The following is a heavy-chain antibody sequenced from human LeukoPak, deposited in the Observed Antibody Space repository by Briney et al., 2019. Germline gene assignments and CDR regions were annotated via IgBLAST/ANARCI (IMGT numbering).Heavy chain of an antibody. CDR3: ARDRYYYDSSGYYGEDY. CDR2: INTDGSST. V-gene: IGHV3-74*01. Sequence: GGSLRLSCAASGFIFSSYWMHWVRHAPGKGLAWVSRINTDGSSTSYADSVKGRFTISRDNAKNTLYLQMNSLRAEDTAVYYCARDRYYYDSSGYYGEDYWGQGTLVTVSS. J-gene: IGHJ4*02. CDR1: GFIFSSYW. D-gene: IGHD3-22*01.